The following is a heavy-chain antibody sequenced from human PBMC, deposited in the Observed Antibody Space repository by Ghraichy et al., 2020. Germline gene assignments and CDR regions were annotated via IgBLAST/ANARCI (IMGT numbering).Heavy chain of an antibody. D-gene: IGHD6-6*01. CDR3: ARQRGIAARHFDY. J-gene: IGHJ4*02. CDR1: GGSISSSSYY. V-gene: IGHV4-39*01. Sequence: SETLSLTCTVSGGSISSSSYYWGWIRQPPGKGLEWIGCIYYSGSTYYNPSLKSRVTISVDTSKNQLSLKLSSVTAADTAVYYCARQRGIAARHFDYWGQGTLVTVSS. CDR2: IYYSGST.